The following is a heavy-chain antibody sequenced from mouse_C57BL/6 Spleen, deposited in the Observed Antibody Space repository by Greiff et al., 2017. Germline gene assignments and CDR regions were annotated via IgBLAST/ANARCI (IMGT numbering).Heavy chain of an antibody. CDR1: GYTFTGYW. Sequence: VKLVESGAELMKPGASVKLSCKATGYTFTGYWIEWVKQRPGHGLEWIGEILPGSGSTNYNEKFKGKATFTADTSSNTAYMQLSSLTTEDSAIYYCARRIIYYDYHYYAMDYWGQGTSVTVSS. D-gene: IGHD2-4*01. V-gene: IGHV1-9*01. CDR2: ILPGSGST. CDR3: ARRIIYYDYHYYAMDY. J-gene: IGHJ4*01.